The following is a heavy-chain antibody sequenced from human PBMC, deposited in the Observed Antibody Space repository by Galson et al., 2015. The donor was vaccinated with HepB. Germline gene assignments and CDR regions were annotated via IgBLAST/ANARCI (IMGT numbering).Heavy chain of an antibody. CDR1: GFTFGDYA. J-gene: IGHJ6*02. V-gene: IGHV3-49*03. Sequence: SLRLSCAASGFTFGDYAMSWFRQAPGKGLEWVGFIRSKAYGGTTEYAASVKGRFTISRDDSKSIAYLQMNSLKTEDTAVYYCTLWFGELSRRVYYYYGMDVWGQGTTVTVSS. D-gene: IGHD3-10*01. CDR3: TLWFGELSRRVYYYYGMDV. CDR2: IRSKAYGGTT.